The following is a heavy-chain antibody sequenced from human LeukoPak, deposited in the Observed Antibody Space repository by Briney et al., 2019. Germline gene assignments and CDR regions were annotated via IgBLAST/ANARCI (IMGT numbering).Heavy chain of an antibody. CDR3: ARAPPRGDGYNLY. J-gene: IGHJ4*02. V-gene: IGHV1-69*04. CDR1: GGTFSSYA. D-gene: IGHD5-24*01. CDR2: IIPIFGIA. Sequence: ASVMVSCKASGGTFSSYAISWVRQAPGQGLEWMGRIIPIFGIANYAQKFQGRVTITADKSTSTAYMELSSLRSEDTAVYYCARAPPRGDGYNLYWGQGTLVTVSS.